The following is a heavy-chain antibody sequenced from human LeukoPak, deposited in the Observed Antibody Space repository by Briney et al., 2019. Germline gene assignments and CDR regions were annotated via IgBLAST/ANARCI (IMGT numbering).Heavy chain of an antibody. V-gene: IGHV5-51*01. CDR2: IYPGDSDT. J-gene: IGHJ4*02. CDR3: ARQAAVAGNFDY. D-gene: IGHD6-19*01. Sequence: HGESLKISCKGSGYSFTSYWIGWVRQMPGKGLEWMGIIYPGDSDTRYSPSFQGQVTISADKSINTAYLQWSSLKASDTAMYYCARQAAVAGNFDYWGQGTLVTASA. CDR1: GYSFTSYW.